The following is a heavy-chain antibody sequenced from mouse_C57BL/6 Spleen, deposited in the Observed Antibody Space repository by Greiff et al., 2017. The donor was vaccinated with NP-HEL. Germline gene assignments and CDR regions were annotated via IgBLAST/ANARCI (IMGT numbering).Heavy chain of an antibody. D-gene: IGHD4-1*01. Sequence: EVKLMESGGGLVKPGGSLKLSCAASGFTFSDYGMHWVRQAPEKGLEWVAYISSGSSTIYYADTVKGRFTISRDNAKNTLFLQMTSLRSEDTAMYYCATLTGTIFDYWGQGTTLTVSS. V-gene: IGHV5-17*01. J-gene: IGHJ2*01. CDR1: GFTFSDYG. CDR2: ISSGSSTI. CDR3: ATLTGTIFDY.